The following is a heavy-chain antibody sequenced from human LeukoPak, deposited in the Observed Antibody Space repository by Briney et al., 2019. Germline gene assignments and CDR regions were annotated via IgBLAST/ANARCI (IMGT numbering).Heavy chain of an antibody. Sequence: GRSLRLSCAASGFTFSSYGMHWVRQAPGKGLEWVAVIWYDGSNKYYADSVKGRFTISRDNSKNTLYLQMNSLRAEDTAVYYCARDRLRYYFDNWGQGTLVTVSS. CDR3: ARDRLRYYFDN. D-gene: IGHD3-9*01. CDR1: GFTFSSYG. V-gene: IGHV3-33*01. CDR2: IWYDGSNK. J-gene: IGHJ4*02.